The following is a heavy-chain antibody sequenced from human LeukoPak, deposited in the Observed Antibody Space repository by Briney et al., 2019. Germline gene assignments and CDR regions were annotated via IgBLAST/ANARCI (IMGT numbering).Heavy chain of an antibody. J-gene: IGHJ4*02. D-gene: IGHD5-18*01. CDR2: ISWNSGSI. V-gene: IGHV3-9*01. CDR1: GFTFDDYA. Sequence: PGGSLRLSCAASGFTFDDYAMHWVRQAPGKGLEWVSGISWNSGSIGYADSVKGRFTISRDNAKNSLYLQMNSLRAEDTALYYCAKDISYGYGQLSVYYFDCWGQGTLVTVSS. CDR3: AKDISYGYGQLSVYYFDC.